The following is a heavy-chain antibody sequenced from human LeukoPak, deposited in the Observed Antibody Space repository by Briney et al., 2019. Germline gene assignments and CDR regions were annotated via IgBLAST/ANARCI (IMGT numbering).Heavy chain of an antibody. CDR1: GGSISSYY. CDR3: ARVLPGIAAGPYYYYMDV. V-gene: IGHV4-59*01. CDR2: IYYSGST. D-gene: IGHD6-13*01. Sequence: PSETLSLTCTVSGGSISSYYWSWLRQPPGKGLEWIGYIYYSGSTNYNPSLESRVTISVDRSKNQFSLKLSSVTAADTAVYYCARVLPGIAAGPYYYYMDVWGKGTTVTVSS. J-gene: IGHJ6*03.